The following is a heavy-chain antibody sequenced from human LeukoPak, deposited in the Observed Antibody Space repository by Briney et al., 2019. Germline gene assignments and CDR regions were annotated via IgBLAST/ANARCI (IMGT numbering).Heavy chain of an antibody. CDR1: GGTFSTYA. D-gene: IGHD3-22*01. V-gene: IGHV1-69*05. CDR3: ARTKYYYDSSGYPSNYDY. Sequence: SVKVSCKASGGTFSTYAINWVRQAPGQGLEWMGGIIPIFGTANYAQKFQGRVTITTDESTSTAYMELSSLRSEDTAVYYCARTKYYYDSSGYPSNYDYWGQGTLVTVSS. J-gene: IGHJ4*02. CDR2: IIPIFGTA.